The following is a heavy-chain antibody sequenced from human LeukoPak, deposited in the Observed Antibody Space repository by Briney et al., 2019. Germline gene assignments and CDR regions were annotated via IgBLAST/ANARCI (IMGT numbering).Heavy chain of an antibody. V-gene: IGHV1-8*01. Sequence: ASVKVSCKASGYTFTSYDINWVRQATGQGLEWMGCMNPNSSNKDYAQKFQGRVIMTSKTTKKTAYMDLTIIRSEDTAVYYCARVAARGFDYWGQGTLVTVSS. D-gene: IGHD3-10*01. CDR1: GYTFTSYD. CDR2: MNPNSSNK. CDR3: ARVAARGFDY. J-gene: IGHJ4*02.